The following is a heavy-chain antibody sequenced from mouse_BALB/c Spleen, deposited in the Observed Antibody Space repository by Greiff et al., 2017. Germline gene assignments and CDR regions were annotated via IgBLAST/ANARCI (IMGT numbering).Heavy chain of an antibody. CDR3: ARIPYYYERGYAMDY. Sequence: EVMLVESGGGLVQPGGSRKLSCAASGFTFSSSGMHWVRQAPEKGLEWVAYISSGSSTIYYADTVKGRFTISRDNTKNTLFLQMTSLRSEDTAMYYCARIPYYYERGYAMDYWGQGTSVTVSA. CDR2: ISSGSSTI. V-gene: IGHV5-17*02. J-gene: IGHJ4*01. D-gene: IGHD1-1*01. CDR1: GFTFSSSG.